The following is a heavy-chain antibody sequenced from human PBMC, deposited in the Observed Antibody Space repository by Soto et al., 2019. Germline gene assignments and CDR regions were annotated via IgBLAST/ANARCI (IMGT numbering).Heavy chain of an antibody. CDR1: DPTFSGYW. Sequence: PGGSLRLSCAASDPTFSGYWMTWVRQAPGKGLEWVANIKHDGREKYYVDSVKGRFTISRDNAKDSLYLQMYSLRVEDTAVYYCARSAFGYYLDYWGQGALVSVSS. D-gene: IGHD3-16*01. V-gene: IGHV3-7*01. CDR3: ARSAFGYYLDY. J-gene: IGHJ4*02. CDR2: IKHDGREK.